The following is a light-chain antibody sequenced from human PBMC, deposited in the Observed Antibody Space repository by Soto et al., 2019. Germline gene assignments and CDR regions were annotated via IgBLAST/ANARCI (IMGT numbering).Light chain of an antibody. Sequence: HSALTQPPSASGSPGQSVAISCTGTSSDVGGYNFVSWYQQHPGKAPKVLIYEVSKRASGVPDRFSGSKSGNTASLTVSGLQAEDEADYYCSSYAGSNNVLFGGGTKLTVL. V-gene: IGLV2-8*01. CDR2: EVS. CDR3: SSYAGSNNVL. CDR1: SSDVGGYNF. J-gene: IGLJ2*01.